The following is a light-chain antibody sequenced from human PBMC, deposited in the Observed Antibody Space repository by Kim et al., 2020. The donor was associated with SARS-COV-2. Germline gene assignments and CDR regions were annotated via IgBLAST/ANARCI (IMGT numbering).Light chain of an antibody. CDR3: QSYDSSLSGV. CDR2: GNS. J-gene: IGLJ1*01. CDR1: RSNIGAGYD. V-gene: IGLV1-40*01. Sequence: GQRVTISCTGSRSNIGAGYDVHWYQQLPGTAPKRLIYGNSNRPSGVPDRFSGSKSGTSASLAITGLQAEDEADYYCQSYDSSLSGVFGTGTKVTVL.